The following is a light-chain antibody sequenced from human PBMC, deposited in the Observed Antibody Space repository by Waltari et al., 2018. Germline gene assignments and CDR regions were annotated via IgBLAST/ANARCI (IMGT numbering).Light chain of an antibody. Sequence: QLVLTQSPSASASLGASVKLTCTLSSGHTSYHIAWHQQQPEKGPRYLMKLNSDGSHSKGDGIPDRFSGSSSGAERYLTISSLQSEDEADYYCQTWGTGIRVFGGGTKLTVL. CDR1: SGHTSYH. J-gene: IGLJ3*02. CDR3: QTWGTGIRV. CDR2: LNSDGSH. V-gene: IGLV4-69*01.